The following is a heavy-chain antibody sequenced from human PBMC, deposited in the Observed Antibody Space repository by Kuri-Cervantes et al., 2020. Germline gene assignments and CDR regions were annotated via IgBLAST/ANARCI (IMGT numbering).Heavy chain of an antibody. Sequence: SETLSLTCTVSGGSISSYYWSWIRQPPGKGLEWIGEINHSGSTNYNPSLKSRATISVDTSKNQFSLKLSSVTAADTAVYYCARGSSWYRDWFDPWGQGTLVTVSS. V-gene: IGHV4-34*01. CDR3: ARGSSWYRDWFDP. CDR1: GGSISSYY. J-gene: IGHJ5*02. CDR2: INHSGST. D-gene: IGHD6-13*01.